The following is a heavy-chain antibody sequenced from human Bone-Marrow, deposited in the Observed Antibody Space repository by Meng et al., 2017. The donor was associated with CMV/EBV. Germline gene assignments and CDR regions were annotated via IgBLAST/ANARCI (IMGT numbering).Heavy chain of an antibody. CDR2: ISYDGSNK. CDR3: ARARPGILLWFGELYSQPLDY. D-gene: IGHD3-10*01. J-gene: IGHJ4*02. V-gene: IGHV3-30*04. CDR1: RFTFSRYA. Sequence: SLKLSCAASRFTFSRYAMHWVRQAPGKGLEWVAVISYDGSNKYYADSVKGRFTISRDNSKNTLYLQMNSLRAEDTAVYYCARARPGILLWFGELYSQPLDYWGQGTLVTVSS.